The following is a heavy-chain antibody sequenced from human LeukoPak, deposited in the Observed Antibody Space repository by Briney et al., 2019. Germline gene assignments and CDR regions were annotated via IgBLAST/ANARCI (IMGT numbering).Heavy chain of an antibody. J-gene: IGHJ4*02. V-gene: IGHV3-7*01. Sequence: GGSLRLSCAASGFTFSSYWMSWVRQAPGKGLEWVANIKQDGSEKYYVDSVKGRFTISRDNAKNSLYLQMNSLRAEDTAVYYCARIRLSGYDSEDYWGQGTLVTVSS. CDR3: ARIRLSGYDSEDY. D-gene: IGHD5-12*01. CDR2: IKQDGSEK. CDR1: GFTFSSYW.